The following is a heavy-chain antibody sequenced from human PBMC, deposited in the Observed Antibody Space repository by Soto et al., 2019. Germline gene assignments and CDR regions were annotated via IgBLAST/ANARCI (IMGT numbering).Heavy chain of an antibody. CDR3: ARGGGNFDQ. CDR1: GFSLRGYW. V-gene: IGHV3-7*04. Sequence: EVQLVESGGGLVQPGGSLRLTCAASGFSLRGYWMSWVRQAPGKGLEWVANVKQDGSEIYYVDSVKGRFTISRDNAKNSLYLQMSSLRAEDTAVYYWARGGGNFDQWGQGTLVTVSS. CDR2: VKQDGSEI. J-gene: IGHJ4*02. D-gene: IGHD3-16*01.